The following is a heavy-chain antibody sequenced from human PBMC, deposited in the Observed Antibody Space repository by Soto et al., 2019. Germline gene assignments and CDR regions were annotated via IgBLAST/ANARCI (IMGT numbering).Heavy chain of an antibody. D-gene: IGHD5-18*01. CDR2: IWYDGSNK. Sequence: VGSLRLSCAASGFTFSSYGMHWVRQAPGKGLEWVAVIWYDGSNKYYADSVKGRFTISRDNSKNTLYLQMNSLRAEDTAVYYCARSVDTAMVIDYWGQGTLVTVSS. CDR3: ARSVDTAMVIDY. J-gene: IGHJ4*02. V-gene: IGHV3-33*01. CDR1: GFTFSSYG.